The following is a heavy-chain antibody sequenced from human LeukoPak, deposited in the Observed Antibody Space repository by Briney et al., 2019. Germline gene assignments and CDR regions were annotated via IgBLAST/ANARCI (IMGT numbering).Heavy chain of an antibody. CDR2: ISSSTSTK. CDR1: GFTFSTYS. CDR3: ARDLTYGDFDY. Sequence: GGPLRLSCAASGFTFSTYSMNWVRQAPGKGLEWVSYISSSTSTKFYADSVKGRFTISRDTAKNSLYLQMSSLRDEDTAVYYCARDLTYGDFDYWGQGTLVTVSS. J-gene: IGHJ4*02. V-gene: IGHV3-48*02. D-gene: IGHD4-17*01.